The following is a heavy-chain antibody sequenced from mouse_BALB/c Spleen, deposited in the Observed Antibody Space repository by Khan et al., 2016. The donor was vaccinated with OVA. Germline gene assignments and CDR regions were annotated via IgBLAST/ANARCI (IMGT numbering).Heavy chain of an antibody. Sequence: QVQLKESGPGLVQPSQSLSITCTVSGFSLNTYGIHWIRQSQGKGLEWLGVIRSGGSTDYNGAFISRLNITKDNSTSQAFFKLSSLQADDTARFYCARNSYMHDFTYWGQGTLVTVSA. D-gene: IGHD2-14*01. J-gene: IGHJ3*01. CDR1: GFSLNTYG. V-gene: IGHV2-2*01. CDR3: ARNSYMHDFTY. CDR2: IRSGGST.